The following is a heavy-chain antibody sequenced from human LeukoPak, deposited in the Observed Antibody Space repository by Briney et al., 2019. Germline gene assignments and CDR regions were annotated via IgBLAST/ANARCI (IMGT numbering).Heavy chain of an antibody. Sequence: PGGSLRLSCAASGFTFSSYSMNWVRQAPGKGLEWVSSISSSSSYIYYADSVKGRFTISRDNAKNSLYLQMNSLRAEDTAVYYCARAVNYGARGGYYGMDVWGQGTTVTVSS. CDR2: ISSSSSYI. CDR3: ARAVNYGARGGYYGMDV. D-gene: IGHD4-17*01. V-gene: IGHV3-21*01. CDR1: GFTFSSYS. J-gene: IGHJ6*02.